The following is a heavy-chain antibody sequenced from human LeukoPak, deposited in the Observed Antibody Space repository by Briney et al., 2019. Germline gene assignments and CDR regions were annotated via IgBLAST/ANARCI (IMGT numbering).Heavy chain of an antibody. CDR3: ARDGGYGSGSYYGSSGWDYFDY. D-gene: IGHD3-10*01. J-gene: IGHJ4*02. CDR1: GGSISSGGYY. V-gene: IGHV4-31*03. CDR2: IYYSGST. Sequence: SETLSLTCTVSGGSISSGGYYWSWFRQHPGKGLEWIGYIYYSGSTYYNPSLKSRVTISVDTSKNQFSLKLSSVTAADTAVYYCARDGGYGSGSYYGSSGWDYFDYWGQGTLVTVSS.